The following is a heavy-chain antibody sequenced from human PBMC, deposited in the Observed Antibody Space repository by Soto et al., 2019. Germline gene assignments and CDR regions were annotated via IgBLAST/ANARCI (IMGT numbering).Heavy chain of an antibody. CDR2: MNPSNGNT. CDR1: GYTFTSYG. Sequence: ASVKVSCKASGYTFTSYGISWVRQAPGQGLEWMGWMNPSNGNTGYAQKFQGRVTITRDTSASTAYMELSSLRSEDTAVYYCARDGYCSGGSCYWSADNWFDPWGQGTLVTVSS. V-gene: IGHV1-8*03. D-gene: IGHD2-15*01. J-gene: IGHJ5*02. CDR3: ARDGYCSGGSCYWSADNWFDP.